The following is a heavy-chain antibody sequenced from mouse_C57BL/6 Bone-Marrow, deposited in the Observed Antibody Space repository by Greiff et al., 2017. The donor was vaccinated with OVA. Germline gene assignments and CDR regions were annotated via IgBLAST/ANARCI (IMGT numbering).Heavy chain of an antibody. CDR2: INPSSGYT. V-gene: IGHV1-4*01. Sequence: QVQLQQSGAELARPGASVKMSCKASGYTFTNYTMHWVKQRPGQGLEWIGYINPSSGYTKYNQKFKDKATLTADKSSSTAYMQLSSLTSEDSAVYYCASAELGLWYFDVWGTGTTVTVSS. J-gene: IGHJ1*03. D-gene: IGHD4-1*01. CDR3: ASAELGLWYFDV. CDR1: GYTFTNYT.